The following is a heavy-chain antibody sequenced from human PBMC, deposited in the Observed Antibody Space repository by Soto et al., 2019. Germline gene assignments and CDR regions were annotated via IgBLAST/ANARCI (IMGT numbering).Heavy chain of an antibody. CDR3: AKIEMGWFAH. CDR1: GFSFFSYA. J-gene: IGHJ5*02. D-gene: IGHD2-8*01. Sequence: GESLKISCTGSGFSFFSYAMGWVRQAPGKGLEWVSTISGSGGHTYYADSVKGRFVVSRDNDKNTVYLHMSSLTGEDTAVYFCAKIEMGWFAHWGQGTQVTVSS. CDR2: ISGSGGHT. V-gene: IGHV3-23*01.